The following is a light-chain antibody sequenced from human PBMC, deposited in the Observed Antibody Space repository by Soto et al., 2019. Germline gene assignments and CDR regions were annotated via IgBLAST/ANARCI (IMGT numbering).Light chain of an antibody. J-gene: IGLJ2*01. CDR2: GDS. CDR1: SSSIGAGYD. Sequence: QLVLTQPPSVSGAPGQRVTISCTGSSSSIGAGYDVHWYQQLPGTAPKLLIYGDSNRPSGVPDRFSGSKSGTSASLAITGLQAEDEADYYCQSYDTSLSGSRVFGGGTKLTVL. V-gene: IGLV1-40*01. CDR3: QSYDTSLSGSRV.